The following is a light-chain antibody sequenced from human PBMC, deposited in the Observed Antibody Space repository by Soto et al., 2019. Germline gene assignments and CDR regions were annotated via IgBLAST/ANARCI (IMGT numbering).Light chain of an antibody. CDR3: QQYHDWPPIT. Sequence: EVVMTQSPGTLSLSAGERATVSCRASQSISSDLAWYQQKPGQAPRLLIYGASTRATDIPARFSGGGSGTEFTLTSSSLQSEDSAIYYCQQYHDWPPITFGPGTKVHI. CDR2: GAS. V-gene: IGKV3-15*01. CDR1: QSISSD. J-gene: IGKJ3*01.